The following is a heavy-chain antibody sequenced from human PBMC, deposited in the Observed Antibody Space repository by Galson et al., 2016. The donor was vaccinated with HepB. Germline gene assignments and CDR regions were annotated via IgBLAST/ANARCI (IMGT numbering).Heavy chain of an antibody. D-gene: IGHD1-14*01. CDR3: ARGGPSNQALLFPEPLRT. V-gene: IGHV1-69*13. J-gene: IGHJ4*02. CDR1: GGTFRNYR. CDR2: IIPMSGTP. Sequence: SVKVSCKASGGTFRNYRIDWVRQAPGQGLEWMGGIIPMSGTPNYAQKFQVRVAFTADESTSTAYMEVSGLRFEDTAVYYCARGGPSNQALLFPEPLRTWGQGTLVTVSS.